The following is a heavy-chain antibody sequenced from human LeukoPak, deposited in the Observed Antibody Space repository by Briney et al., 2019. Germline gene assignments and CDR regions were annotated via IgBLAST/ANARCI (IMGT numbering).Heavy chain of an antibody. D-gene: IGHD2/OR15-2a*01. V-gene: IGHV3-74*01. CDR1: GFTFSSSN. CDR2: INTDGDST. J-gene: IGHJ4*02. CDR3: ARALLAPYYFDY. Sequence: GGSLRLSCAASGFTFSSSNMHWVRQAPGKGLVWVSRINTDGDSTTYADSVKGRFTISRDNAKNTLYLQMNSLRAEDTAVYYCARALLAPYYFDYWGQGALVTVSS.